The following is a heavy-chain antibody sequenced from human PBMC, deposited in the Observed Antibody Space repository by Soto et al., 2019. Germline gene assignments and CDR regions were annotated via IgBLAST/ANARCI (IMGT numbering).Heavy chain of an antibody. CDR1: GFNCSGYA. D-gene: IGHD3-3*01. V-gene: IGHV3-23*01. CDR2: ISGSGGST. CDR3: AKVGWNYDFWSGYCRFAFAY. J-gene: IGHJ4*02. Sequence: GGSVRLSCAASGFNCSGYARSWVRQATGKGLESVSAISGSGGSTYYADSVKGRFTSSRDNSKNTLYRQMNSLRAEDTAVYYCAKVGWNYDFWSGYCRFAFAYRLQGTLDTVSS.